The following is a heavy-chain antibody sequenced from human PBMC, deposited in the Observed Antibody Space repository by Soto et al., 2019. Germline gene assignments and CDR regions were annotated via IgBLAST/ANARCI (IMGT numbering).Heavy chain of an antibody. CDR2: INHSGST. CDR1: GGSFSGYY. Sequence: SETLSLTCAVYGGSFSGYYWSWIRQPPGKGLEWIGEINHSGSTNYNPSLKSRVTISVDTSKNQFSLKLSSVTAADTAVYYCARDYSNRPYYYYYMDVWGKGATVTVS. CDR3: ARDYSNRPYYYYYMDV. J-gene: IGHJ6*03. D-gene: IGHD4-4*01. V-gene: IGHV4-34*01.